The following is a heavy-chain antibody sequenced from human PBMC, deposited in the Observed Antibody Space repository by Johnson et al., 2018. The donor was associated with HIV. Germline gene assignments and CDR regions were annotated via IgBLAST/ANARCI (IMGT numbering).Heavy chain of an antibody. D-gene: IGHD3-22*01. CDR2: ISGSGGRR. V-gene: IGHV3-23*04. J-gene: IGHJ3*02. CDR3: AKNRHYYDSSGYSDAFDI. Sequence: VQLVESGGNLIQPGGSLRLSCAASGFTFSSYAMSWVRQAPGKGLEWVSGISGSGGRRYYADSAKGRFTISRDNSESTLYLQMNSLRAEDTAVYYCAKNRHYYDSSGYSDAFDIWGQGTMVTVSS. CDR1: GFTFSSYA.